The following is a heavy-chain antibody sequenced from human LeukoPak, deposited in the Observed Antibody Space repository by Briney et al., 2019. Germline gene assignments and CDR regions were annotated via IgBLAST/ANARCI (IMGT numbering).Heavy chain of an antibody. CDR1: GFTFSSYW. V-gene: IGHV3-74*01. J-gene: IGHJ5*02. Sequence: PGGSLRLSCAASGFTFSSYWMHWVRQAPGKGLVWVSRINTDGSSTSYADSVKGRFTISRDNAKNTLYLQMNSLRAEDTAVYYCAATYYDFWSGYYPEAWGQGTLVTVSS. D-gene: IGHD3-3*01. CDR2: INTDGSST. CDR3: AATYYDFWSGYYPEA.